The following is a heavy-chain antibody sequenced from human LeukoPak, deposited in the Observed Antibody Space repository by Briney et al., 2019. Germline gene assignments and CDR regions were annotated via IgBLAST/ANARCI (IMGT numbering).Heavy chain of an antibody. CDR1: GYTFTSYS. D-gene: IGHD1-26*01. CDR2: ISAYNGNT. CDR3: ARDKIKYSGSYSAGNY. Sequence: GASVKVPCKASGYTFTSYSISWVRQAPGQGLEWMGWISAYNGNTNYAQKLQGRVTMTTDTSTSTAYMELRSLRSDDTAVYYCARDKIKYSGSYSAGNYWGQGTLVTVSS. J-gene: IGHJ4*02. V-gene: IGHV1-18*01.